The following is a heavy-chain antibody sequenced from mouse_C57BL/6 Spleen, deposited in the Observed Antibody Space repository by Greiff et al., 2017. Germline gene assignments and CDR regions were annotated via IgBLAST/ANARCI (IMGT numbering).Heavy chain of an antibody. V-gene: IGHV1-69*01. CDR3: ARGHWDGGFDY. CDR1: GYTFTSYW. CDR2: IDPSDSYT. D-gene: IGHD4-1*01. J-gene: IGHJ2*01. Sequence: VQLQQSGAELVMPGASVKLSCKASGYTFTSYWMHWVKQRPGQGLEWIGEIDPSDSYTNYNQKFKGKSTLTVDKSSSTAYMQLSSLTSEDSAVYYCARGHWDGGFDYWGQGTTLTVSS.